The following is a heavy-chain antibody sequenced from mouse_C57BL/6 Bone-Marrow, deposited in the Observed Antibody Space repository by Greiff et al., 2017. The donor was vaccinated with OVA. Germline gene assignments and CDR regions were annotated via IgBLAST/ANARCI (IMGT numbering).Heavy chain of an antibody. Sequence: VQLQQSGAELVRPGASVTLSCKASGYTFTDYEMHWVKQTPLHGLEWIGAIDPETGGTAYNQKFKGKAILTADKSSSTAYMELRSLTSEDSAVYYCTRGATVVATPFDYWGQGTTLTVSS. CDR1: GYTFTDYE. CDR2: IDPETGGT. J-gene: IGHJ2*01. CDR3: TRGATVVATPFDY. D-gene: IGHD1-1*01. V-gene: IGHV1-15*01.